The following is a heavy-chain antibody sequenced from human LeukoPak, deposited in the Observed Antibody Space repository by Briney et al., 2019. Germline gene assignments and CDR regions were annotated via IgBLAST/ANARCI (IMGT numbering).Heavy chain of an antibody. CDR1: GFTFETYS. CDR3: ARDREWKTTMPFDY. V-gene: IGHV3-30-3*01. CDR2: ISYDGGNR. D-gene: IGHD3-3*01. J-gene: IGHJ4*02. Sequence: GGSLRLSCAASGFTFETYSMHWVRQAPGKGLEWVAVISYDGGNRYYADSVKGRFTMSRDNFKNTLYLEMNSLRVEDTALYYCARDREWKTTMPFDYWGQGTLVTVSS.